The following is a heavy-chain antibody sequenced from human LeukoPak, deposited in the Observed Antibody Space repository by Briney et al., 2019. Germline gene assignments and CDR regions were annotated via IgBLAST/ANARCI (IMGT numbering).Heavy chain of an antibody. CDR2: IRYDGSNK. CDR1: GFTFSSYG. D-gene: IGHD6-6*01. V-gene: IGHV3-30*02. CDR3: AKPPVEYSSSSGLDY. Sequence: GGSLRLSCAASGFTFSSYGMHWVRQAPGKGLEWVAFIRYDGSNKYYADSVKGRFTISRDNSKNTLYLQMNSLRAEDTAAYYCAKPPVEYSSSSGLDYWGQGTLVTVSS. J-gene: IGHJ4*02.